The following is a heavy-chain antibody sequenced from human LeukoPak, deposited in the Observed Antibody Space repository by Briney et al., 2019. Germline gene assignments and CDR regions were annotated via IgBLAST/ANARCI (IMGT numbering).Heavy chain of an antibody. D-gene: IGHD4-4*01. J-gene: IGHJ4*02. Sequence: SETLSLTCAVYGGSFSGYYWSWIRQPPGKGLEWIGEINHSGSTNYNPSLKGRVTISVDTSKNQFSLKLSSVTAADTAVYYCARGPGSNYGDFDYWGQGTLVTVSS. V-gene: IGHV4-34*01. CDR3: ARGPGSNYGDFDY. CDR1: GGSFSGYY. CDR2: INHSGST.